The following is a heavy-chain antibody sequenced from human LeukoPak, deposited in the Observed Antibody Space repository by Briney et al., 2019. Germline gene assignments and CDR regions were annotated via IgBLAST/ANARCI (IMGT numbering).Heavy chain of an antibody. J-gene: IGHJ5*02. D-gene: IGHD2-2*01. V-gene: IGHV4-38-2*01. Sequence: SETLSLTCVIYGGSFSGYYWGWIRQPPGKGLEWIGSIYHSGSTYYNPSLKSRVTISVDTSKNQFSLKLSSVTAADTAVYYCARARHCSSTSCPNSWFDPWGQGTLVTVSS. CDR2: IYHSGST. CDR1: GGSFSGYY. CDR3: ARARHCSSTSCPNSWFDP.